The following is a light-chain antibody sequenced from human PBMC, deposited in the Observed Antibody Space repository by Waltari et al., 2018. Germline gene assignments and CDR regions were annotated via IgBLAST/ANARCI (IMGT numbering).Light chain of an antibody. CDR2: KDT. CDR1: PSPKPY. CDR3: QSSDSSTTYDI. Sequence: SYELTQPPSVAGSPGKTARIPCPGYPSPKPYAYWYQQKSGQAPVQVIYKDTERPTGIPERFSGSSSGTTGTLTISGVQAEDEADYYCQSSDSSTTYDIFGGGTRLTVL. J-gene: IGLJ2*01. V-gene: IGLV3-25*03.